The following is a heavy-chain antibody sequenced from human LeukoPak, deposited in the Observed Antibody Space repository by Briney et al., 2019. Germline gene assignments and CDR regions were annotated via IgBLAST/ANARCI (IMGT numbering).Heavy chain of an antibody. CDR2: ISAYNGNT. V-gene: IGHV1-18*01. D-gene: IGHD2-2*01. CDR3: ARDLADKGCSSTSCYHSTGVFGN. Sequence: ASVKVSCKASGYTFTSYAITWVRQAPGQGLEWMGWISAYNGNTNYAQKLQGRVTMTTDTSTNTAYMELRSLRSDDTAVYYCARDLADKGCSSTSCYHSTGVFGNWGQGTLVTVSS. CDR1: GYTFTSYA. J-gene: IGHJ4*02.